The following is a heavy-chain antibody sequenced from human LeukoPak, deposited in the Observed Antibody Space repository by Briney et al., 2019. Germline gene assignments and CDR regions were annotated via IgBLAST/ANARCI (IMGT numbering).Heavy chain of an antibody. D-gene: IGHD3-3*01. CDR2: ISAYNGNT. J-gene: IGHJ4*02. CDR1: GYTFTSYD. Sequence: ASVKVSCKASGYTFTSYDISWVRQAPGQGLEWMGWISAYNGNTNYAQKVQGRVTMTTDTSTRTDYMELRSLRSDDTAVYYCARGDYDFWSGYYKSYFDYWGQGTLVTVSS. V-gene: IGHV1-18*01. CDR3: ARGDYDFWSGYYKSYFDY.